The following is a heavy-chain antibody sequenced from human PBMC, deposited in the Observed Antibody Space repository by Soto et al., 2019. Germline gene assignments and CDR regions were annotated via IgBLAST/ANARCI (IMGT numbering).Heavy chain of an antibody. Sequence: SVKVSCKASGYTFTSYGISWVRQAPGQGLEWMGRIIPILGIANYAQKFQGRVTITADKSTSTAYMELSSLRSEDTAVYYCATELRYFDWLFPNNWFDPWGQGTLVTVSS. CDR2: IIPILGIA. J-gene: IGHJ5*02. CDR1: GYTFTSYG. D-gene: IGHD3-9*01. CDR3: ATELRYFDWLFPNNWFDP. V-gene: IGHV1-69*04.